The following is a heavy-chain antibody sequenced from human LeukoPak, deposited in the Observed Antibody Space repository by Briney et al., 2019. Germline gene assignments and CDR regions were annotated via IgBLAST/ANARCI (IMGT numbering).Heavy chain of an antibody. V-gene: IGHV3-74*01. CDR3: ARGNYHAMDV. Sequence: PGGSLRLSCAASGFTFSNYWMHWVRQTPGEGLVCVSLIKGEGSSTTYADSVKGRFTISRDNAKNTVYLQMNSLRAEDTAVYYCARGNYHAMDVWGQGTTVTVSS. CDR2: IKGEGSST. CDR1: GFTFSNYW. J-gene: IGHJ6*02.